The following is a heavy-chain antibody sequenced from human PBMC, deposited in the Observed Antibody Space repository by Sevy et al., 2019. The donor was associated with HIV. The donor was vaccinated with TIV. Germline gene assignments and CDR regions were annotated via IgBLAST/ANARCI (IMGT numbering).Heavy chain of an antibody. Sequence: GGSLRLSCAASGFPFSNYAMSWIRQAPGKGLEWVSTLIGGGSRTYYADSVTGRFTISRDNSKNTLYLQMNRLRADDTAIYYSAKRSVQSGLSGGGANYGWDVCGHGTTVTVSS. D-gene: IGHD6-25*01. CDR3: AKRSVQSGLSGGGANYGWDV. CDR1: GFPFSNYA. J-gene: IGHJ6*02. V-gene: IGHV3-23*01. CDR2: LIGGGSRT.